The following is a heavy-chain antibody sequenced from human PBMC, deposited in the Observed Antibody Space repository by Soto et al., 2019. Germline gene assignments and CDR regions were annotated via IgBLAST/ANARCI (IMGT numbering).Heavy chain of an antibody. J-gene: IGHJ6*02. V-gene: IGHV3-23*01. CDR3: ATVSLGAINFKEYYYYGMDV. D-gene: IGHD1-26*01. CDR1: GFTFSTYA. CDR2: ISGGGGST. Sequence: LSCAASGFTFSTYAMNWVRQAPGKGLEWVSAISGGGGSTYYADSVKGRVTISRDNSKNTLYLQMNSLRAEDTAVYYCATVSLGAINFKEYYYYGMDVWGQGTTVTVSS.